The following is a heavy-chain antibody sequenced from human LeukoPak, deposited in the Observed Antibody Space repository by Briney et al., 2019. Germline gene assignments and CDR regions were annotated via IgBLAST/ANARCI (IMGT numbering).Heavy chain of an antibody. V-gene: IGHV3-21*01. J-gene: IGHJ4*02. CDR2: ISSSSSDI. CDR1: GFTFSSYS. CDR3: ARGEGPPWELLTLDY. Sequence: GGSMRLSCAASGFTFSSYSMNWVRQAPGKGLEWVSSISSSSSDIYYAASVKGRFTISRDNAKDSLYLQMNSLRAEDTAVYYCARGEGPPWELLTLDYWGQGTLVTVSS. D-gene: IGHD1-26*01.